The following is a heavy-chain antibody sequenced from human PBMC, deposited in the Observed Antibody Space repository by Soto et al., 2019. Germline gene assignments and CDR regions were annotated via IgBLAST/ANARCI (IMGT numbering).Heavy chain of an antibody. D-gene: IGHD2-2*01. CDR2: IYYSGST. J-gene: IGHJ4*02. V-gene: IGHV4-59*01. CDR3: PREAQDCSSTSCYPDYLDY. Sequence: SVTLSLTWSVGDGSIISFCWSRIRKKQGKGLEWIGYIYYSGSTNYNPSLESRVTISVDTSKNQFSLKLSFVPASDTAVYYCPREAQDCSSTSCYPDYLDYWGQGTLVTVSS. CDR1: DGSIISFC.